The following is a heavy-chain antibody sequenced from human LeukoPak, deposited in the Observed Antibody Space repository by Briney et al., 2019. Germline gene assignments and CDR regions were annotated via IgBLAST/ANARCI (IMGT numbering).Heavy chain of an antibody. CDR1: GYSISSGYY. CDR2: IYHSGST. V-gene: IGHV4-38-2*02. Sequence: KPSETLSLTCTVSGYSISSGYYWGWIRQPPGKGLEWIGSIYHSGSTYYNPSLKSRVTISVDTSKNQFSLKLSSVTAADTAVYYCARDFARGTHDYWGQGTLVTVSS. CDR3: ARDFARGTHDY. J-gene: IGHJ4*02.